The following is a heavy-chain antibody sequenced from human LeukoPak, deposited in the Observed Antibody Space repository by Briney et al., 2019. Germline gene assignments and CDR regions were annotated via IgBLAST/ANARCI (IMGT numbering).Heavy chain of an antibody. CDR2: IYYSGNT. CDR3: ARASGSGSYYGIDY. D-gene: IGHD3-10*01. CDR1: NGSISTNY. J-gene: IGHJ4*02. V-gene: IGHV4-59*01. Sequence: SETLSLTCSVSNGSISTNYWSWIRQSPGTGLEWIGYIYYSGNTNYNPSLQSRVTISLDTSKNQFSLKLSPVTAADTAVYYCARASGSGSYYGIDYWGQGTLVSVSS.